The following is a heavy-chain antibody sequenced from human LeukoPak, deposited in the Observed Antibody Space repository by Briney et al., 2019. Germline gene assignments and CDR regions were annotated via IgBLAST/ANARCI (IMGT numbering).Heavy chain of an antibody. D-gene: IGHD3-10*01. Sequence: PGGSLRLSCAASGFTFSSYWMHWVRQAPGKGVVWVSRINSDGSSISYADSVKGRFTISRGNAKNTLYLQMNSLRAEDTAVYYCTRGRGVSFDYWGQGTLVTVSS. CDR3: TRGRGVSFDY. J-gene: IGHJ4*02. CDR2: INSDGSSI. CDR1: GFTFSSYW. V-gene: IGHV3-74*01.